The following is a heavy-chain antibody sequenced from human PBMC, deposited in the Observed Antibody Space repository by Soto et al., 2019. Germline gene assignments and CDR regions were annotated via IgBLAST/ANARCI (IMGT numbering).Heavy chain of an antibody. V-gene: IGHV3-53*02. J-gene: IGHJ4*02. CDR1: GFTVDNNY. Sequence: EVQLVETGGGLIQPGGSLRLSCAASGFTVDNNYMSWVRQAPGKGLEWVSIIYPGYSTYYADSVKGRFTISRDNSKNTLYLQMNSLRAEDTAVYYCARAGTSSSWNYFNYWDQGTLVTVSS. CDR3: ARAGTSSSWNYFNY. CDR2: IYPGYST. D-gene: IGHD6-13*01.